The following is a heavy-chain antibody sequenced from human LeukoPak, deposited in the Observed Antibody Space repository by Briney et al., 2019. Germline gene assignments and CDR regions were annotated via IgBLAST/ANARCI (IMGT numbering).Heavy chain of an antibody. CDR2: ISGSGGST. D-gene: IGHD3-3*01. CDR3: ARDQEDYDFWSGYYS. CDR1: GFTFSSYA. Sequence: GGSLRLSCAASGFTFSSYAMSWVRQAPGKGLEWVSAISGSGGSTYYADSVKGRFTISRDNSKNTLYLQMNSLRAEDTAVYYCARDQEDYDFWSGYYSWGQGTLVTVSS. V-gene: IGHV3-23*01. J-gene: IGHJ5*02.